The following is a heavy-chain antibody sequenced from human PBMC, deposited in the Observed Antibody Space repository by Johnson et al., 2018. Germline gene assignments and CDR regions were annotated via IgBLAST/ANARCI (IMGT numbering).Heavy chain of an antibody. J-gene: IGHJ6*02. Sequence: VQLVESGGGLVQPGGSLRLSCAASGFTVSSNYMSWVRQAPGKGLEWVSVIYSGGSTYYADSVKGRFTISRDNPKNSRYLQMNSLRAEDTAVYYGARGIEVVAATQYDYYGMDVWGQGTTVTVSS. D-gene: IGHD2-15*01. CDR2: IYSGGST. V-gene: IGHV3-66*01. CDR1: GFTVSSNY. CDR3: ARGIEVVAATQYDYYGMDV.